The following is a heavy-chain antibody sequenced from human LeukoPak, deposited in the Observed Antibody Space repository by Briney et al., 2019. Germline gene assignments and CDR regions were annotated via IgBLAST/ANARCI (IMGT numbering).Heavy chain of an antibody. D-gene: IGHD5-18*01. CDR2: ISHDGSNK. Sequence: GGSLRLSCAASGFTFSSYGMHWVRQAPGKGLEWVAAISHDGSNKYSADSVKGRFTISRDNSKNTLYLQMNSLRADDTAVYYCAGLDAAMPDAFDIWGQGTTVTVSS. V-gene: IGHV3-30*19. J-gene: IGHJ3*02. CDR1: GFTFSSYG. CDR3: AGLDAAMPDAFDI.